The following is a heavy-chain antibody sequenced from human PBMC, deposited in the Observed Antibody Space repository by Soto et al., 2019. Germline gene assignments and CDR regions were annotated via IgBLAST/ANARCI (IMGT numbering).Heavy chain of an antibody. V-gene: IGHV1-18*01. J-gene: IGHJ6*02. CDR2: ISAYNGNT. Sequence: QVQLVQSGAEVKKPGASVKVSCKASGYTFTSYGISWVRQAPGQGLEWMGWISAYNGNTNYAQKLQGRVTMTTDTSTSTAYMELRSLRSDDTAVYYCAKDHLYRGSDYDYGMDVWGQGTTVTVSS. D-gene: IGHD1-26*01. CDR3: AKDHLYRGSDYDYGMDV. CDR1: GYTFTSYG.